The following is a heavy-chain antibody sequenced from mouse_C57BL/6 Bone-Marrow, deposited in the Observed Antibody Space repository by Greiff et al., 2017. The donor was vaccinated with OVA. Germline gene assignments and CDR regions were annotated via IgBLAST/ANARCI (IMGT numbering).Heavy chain of an antibody. J-gene: IGHJ3*01. Sequence: QVQLQQPGAELVMPGASVKLSCKASGYTFTSYWMHWVKQRPGQGLEWIGEIDPSDSYTKYTQKFKGKSTLTVDKSSSTAYMQLSSLTSEDSAVYYVARDAAQATAWFAYWGQGTLVTVSA. CDR2: IDPSDSYT. V-gene: IGHV1-69*01. D-gene: IGHD3-2*02. CDR3: ARDAAQATAWFAY. CDR1: GYTFTSYW.